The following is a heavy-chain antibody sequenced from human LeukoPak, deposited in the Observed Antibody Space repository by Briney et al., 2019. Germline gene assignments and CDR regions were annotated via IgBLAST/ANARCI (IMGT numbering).Heavy chain of an antibody. D-gene: IGHD3-10*01. V-gene: IGHV2-70*11. Sequence: TLSLTCAVYGGSFSGYYWSWIRQPPGKALEWLARIDWDDDKYYSTSLKTRLTISKDTSKNQVVLTMTNMDPVDTATYYCARALMVRGLNYGMDVWGQGTTVTVSS. J-gene: IGHJ6*02. CDR3: ARALMVRGLNYGMDV. CDR2: IDWDDDK. CDR1: GGSFSGYY.